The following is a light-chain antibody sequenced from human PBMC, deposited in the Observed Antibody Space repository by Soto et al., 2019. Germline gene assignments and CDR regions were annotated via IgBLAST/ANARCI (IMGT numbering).Light chain of an antibody. CDR2: GSS. CDR1: QDVDSNF. J-gene: IGKJ4*01. V-gene: IGKV3-20*01. CDR3: HQYYSSIT. Sequence: EIVLTQSPGTLSLSPGERATLSCRASQDVDSNFLAWYQQRPGQAPRLLIYGSSRRATGIPDRFSGSGSGTDVTLSISRVGSEDIAVYFCHQYYSSITFGGGTKVEVK.